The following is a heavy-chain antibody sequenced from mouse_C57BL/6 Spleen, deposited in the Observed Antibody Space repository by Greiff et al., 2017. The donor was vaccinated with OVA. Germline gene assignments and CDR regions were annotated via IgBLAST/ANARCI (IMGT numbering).Heavy chain of an antibody. CDR2: ISYDGSN. D-gene: IGHD1-1*01. Sequence: ESGPGLVKPSQSLSLSCSVTGYSITSGYYWNWIRQFPGNKLEWMGYISYDGSNNYNPSLKNRISITRDTSKNQFFLKLNSVTTEDTATYYCARARGAIITTVVANFDYWGQGTTLTVSS. V-gene: IGHV3-6*01. J-gene: IGHJ2*01. CDR3: ARARGAIITTVVANFDY. CDR1: GYSITSGYY.